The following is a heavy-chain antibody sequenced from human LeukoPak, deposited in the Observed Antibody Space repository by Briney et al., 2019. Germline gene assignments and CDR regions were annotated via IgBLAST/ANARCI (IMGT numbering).Heavy chain of an antibody. V-gene: IGHV3-30*02. J-gene: IGHJ3*02. Sequence: GGSLRLSCAASGFTFSSYVMHWVRQAPGKGLEWVAFIRYDGSNKYYADSVKGRFTISRDNSKNTLYLQMNSLRAEDTAVYYCAKVYSGWSGDGAFDIWGQGTMVTVSS. CDR3: AKVYSGWSGDGAFDI. CDR2: IRYDGSNK. D-gene: IGHD6-19*01. CDR1: GFTFSSYV.